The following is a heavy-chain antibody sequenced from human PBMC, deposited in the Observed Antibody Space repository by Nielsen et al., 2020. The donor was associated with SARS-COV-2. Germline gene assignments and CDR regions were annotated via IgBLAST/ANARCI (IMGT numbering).Heavy chain of an antibody. D-gene: IGHD1-26*01. Sequence: SETLSLTCAVSGGSVSSNDWWTWVRQSPGKGLEWIGEVSHSGSINYNPSLKSRVTLSMDKSKRQFSLRLTSVSAADTAVYFCARHLWGASNYWGQGTLVTVSS. V-gene: IGHV4-4*02. CDR1: GGSVSSNDW. CDR2: VSHSGSI. J-gene: IGHJ4*02. CDR3: ARHLWGASNY.